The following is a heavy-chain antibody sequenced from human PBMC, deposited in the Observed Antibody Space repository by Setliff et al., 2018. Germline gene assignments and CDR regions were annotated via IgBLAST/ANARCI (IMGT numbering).Heavy chain of an antibody. Sequence: SETLSLTCTVSGGSISSYYWNWIRQPPGKGLEWIGYIHYSGSPNYHPSLRSRVSTSVDTSQNQISLKLSSVTAADTAVYYCARTMYSSSWYGAFDIWGQGSMVTVSS. CDR1: GGSISSYY. CDR2: IHYSGSP. CDR3: ARTMYSSSWYGAFDI. J-gene: IGHJ3*02. V-gene: IGHV4-59*01. D-gene: IGHD6-13*01.